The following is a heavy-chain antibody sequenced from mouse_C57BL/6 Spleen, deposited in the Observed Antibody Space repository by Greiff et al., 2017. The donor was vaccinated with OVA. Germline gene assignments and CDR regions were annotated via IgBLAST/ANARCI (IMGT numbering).Heavy chain of an antibody. V-gene: IGHV1-81*01. CDR1: GYTFTSYG. Sequence: VQLMESGAELARPGASVKLSCTASGYTFTSYGISWVKQRTGQGLEWIGEIYPRSGNTYYNEKFKGKATLTADKSSSTAYLELRSMTSEDSAVYFCARRGDTNYFDYWGQGTTLTVSS. CDR2: IYPRSGNT. J-gene: IGHJ2*01. CDR3: ARRGDTNYFDY. D-gene: IGHD5-1-1*01.